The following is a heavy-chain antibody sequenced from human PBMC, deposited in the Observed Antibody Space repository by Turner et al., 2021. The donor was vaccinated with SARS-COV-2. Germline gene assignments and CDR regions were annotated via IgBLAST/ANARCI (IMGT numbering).Heavy chain of an antibody. CDR3: AKSGGMYCSGGNCYSSYFDY. V-gene: IGHV3-30*18. D-gene: IGHD2-15*01. CDR1: GFTFSNYG. CDR2: ISYDGSNK. J-gene: IGHJ4*02. Sequence: QLVESGGGVVQPGRSLRLSWPASGFTFSNYGVHWVRQAPGKGLEWVAVISYDGSNKYYADSVKGRFTISRDNSKNTLYLQMNSLRAEDTAVYYCAKSGGMYCSGGNCYSSYFDYWGQGTLVTVSS.